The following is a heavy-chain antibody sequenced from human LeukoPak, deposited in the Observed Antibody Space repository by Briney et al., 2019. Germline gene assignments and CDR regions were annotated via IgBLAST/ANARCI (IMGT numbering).Heavy chain of an antibody. J-gene: IGHJ3*02. CDR3: AREPDYYDSRGDAFDI. D-gene: IGHD3-22*01. Sequence: GGSLRHSCAASGFTFSSHWMHWVRQAPGKGLVWVARINTDGSTRNYADSVKGRFTISRDSAKSTLNLQMNSLRAEDTAVYYCAREPDYYDSRGDAFDIWGQGAMVTVSS. CDR1: GFTFSSHW. V-gene: IGHV3-74*01. CDR2: INTDGSTR.